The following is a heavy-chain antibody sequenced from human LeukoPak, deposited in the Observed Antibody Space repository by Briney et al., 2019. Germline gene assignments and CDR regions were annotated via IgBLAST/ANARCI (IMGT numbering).Heavy chain of an antibody. Sequence: PSETLSLTCTVSGGSISSYYWSWIRQPPGKGLEWIGYIYYSGSTNYNPSLKSRVTISVGTPKKQFSLRLSSVTAADTAVYYCASVYYGDYRPYYFDSWGQGTLVTVSS. CDR3: ASVYYGDYRPYYFDS. D-gene: IGHD4-17*01. CDR2: IYYSGST. V-gene: IGHV4-59*01. J-gene: IGHJ4*02. CDR1: GGSISSYY.